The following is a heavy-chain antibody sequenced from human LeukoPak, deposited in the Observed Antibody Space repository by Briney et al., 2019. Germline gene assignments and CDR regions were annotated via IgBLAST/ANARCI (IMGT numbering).Heavy chain of an antibody. V-gene: IGHV3-30-3*01. CDR1: GFTFSSYA. CDR3: ARDLYYDLVEWGAFDI. Sequence: PGGSLRLSCAASGFTFSSYAMHWVRQAPGKGLEWVAVTSYGGSNKYYADSVKGRFTISRDNSKNTLYLQMNSLRPEDTAVYYCARDLYYDLVEWGAFDIWGQGTMVTVSS. J-gene: IGHJ3*02. D-gene: IGHD3-22*01. CDR2: TSYGGSNK.